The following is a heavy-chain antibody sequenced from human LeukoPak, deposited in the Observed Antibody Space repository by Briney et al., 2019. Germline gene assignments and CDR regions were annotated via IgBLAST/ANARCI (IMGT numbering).Heavy chain of an antibody. CDR1: GGSMRSYY. Sequence: SDPLSLTCSVSGGSMRSYYGRWLRQPGGRGREGIGRIYSSGSTNYNPSRKSRVTMSVDTSKNQFSLKLSSVTAADTAVYYCARLSSGWYVVDFWGQGALITVSS. CDR3: ARLSSGWYVVDF. CDR2: IYSSGST. J-gene: IGHJ4*02. D-gene: IGHD6-19*01. V-gene: IGHV4-4*07.